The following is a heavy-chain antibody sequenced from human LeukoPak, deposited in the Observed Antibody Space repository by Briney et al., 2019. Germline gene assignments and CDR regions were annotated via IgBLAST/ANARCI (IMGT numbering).Heavy chain of an antibody. CDR3: ARGTMVRGVIIVGVDY. V-gene: IGHV4-59*04. Sequence: SETLSLTCSVSGGSISSYYWSWIRQPPGKGLEWIGYTYYSGSTYYNPSLKSRVTISVDTSKNQFSLKLSSVTAADTAVYYCARGTMVRGVIIVGVDYWGQGTLVTVSS. CDR1: GGSISSYY. J-gene: IGHJ4*02. CDR2: TYYSGST. D-gene: IGHD3-10*01.